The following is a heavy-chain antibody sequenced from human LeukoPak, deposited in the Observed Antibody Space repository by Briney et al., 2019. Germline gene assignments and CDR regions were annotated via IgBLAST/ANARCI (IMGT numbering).Heavy chain of an antibody. Sequence: GGSLRLSCAASGFTFSSTWMNWVRQGPGRGLEWVSRITSDGSSTIYADSVKGRFTISRDNAKDSVYLQMNSLRAEDSATYYCVREGFYFFDFWGQGTLVTVSS. J-gene: IGHJ4*01. V-gene: IGHV3-74*01. CDR3: VREGFYFFDF. CDR1: GFTFSSTW. CDR2: ITSDGSST.